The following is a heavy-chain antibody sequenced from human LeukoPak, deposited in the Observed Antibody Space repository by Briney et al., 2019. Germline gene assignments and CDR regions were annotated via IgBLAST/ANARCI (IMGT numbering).Heavy chain of an antibody. CDR1: GGSFSGYY. J-gene: IGHJ4*02. Sequence: PETLSLTCAVYGGSFSGYYWSWIRQPPGKGLEWIGEINHSGSTNYNPSLKSRVTISVDTSKNQFSLKLSSVTAADTAVYYCAGVWSPPYTSSWPYYFDYWGQGTLVTVSS. CDR2: INHSGST. D-gene: IGHD6-13*01. CDR3: AGVWSPPYTSSWPYYFDY. V-gene: IGHV4-34*01.